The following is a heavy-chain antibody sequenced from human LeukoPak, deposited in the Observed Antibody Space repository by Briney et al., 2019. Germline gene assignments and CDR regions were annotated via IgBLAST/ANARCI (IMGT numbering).Heavy chain of an antibody. CDR2: IYYSGST. CDR1: GGPISSYY. D-gene: IGHD3-10*01. CDR3: ARGYYYGSGSYPWFDP. V-gene: IGHV4-59*08. J-gene: IGHJ5*02. Sequence: PSETLSLTCTVSGGPISSYYWSWIRQPPGKGLEWIGYIYYSGSTNHNPSLKSRVTISVDTSKNQFSLKLSSVTAADTAVYYCARGYYYGSGSYPWFDPWGQGTLVTVSS.